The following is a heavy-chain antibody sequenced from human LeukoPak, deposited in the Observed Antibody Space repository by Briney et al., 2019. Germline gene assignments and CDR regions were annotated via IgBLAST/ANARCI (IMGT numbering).Heavy chain of an antibody. CDR1: GFTFSSYW. Sequence: GGSLRLSCAASGFTFSSYWMHWVRQAPGKGLVWVSRIKSDGKTNYADSVKGRFTISRDNAKNTVSLQMNSPRAEDTGVYYCARAPSEIGGYYPEYFRHWGQGTLVTASS. D-gene: IGHD3-22*01. CDR2: IKSDGKT. V-gene: IGHV3-74*01. CDR3: ARAPSEIGGYYPEYFRH. J-gene: IGHJ1*01.